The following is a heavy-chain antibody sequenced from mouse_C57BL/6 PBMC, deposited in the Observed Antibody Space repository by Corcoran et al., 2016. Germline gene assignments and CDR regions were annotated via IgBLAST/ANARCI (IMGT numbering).Heavy chain of an antibody. CDR2: ISYDGSN. Sequence: DVQLQESGPGLVKPSQSLSLTCSVTGYSITSGYSWNWLRQFPGNKLEWMGYISYDGSNNYNPSLKNRISITRDTSKNQFFLKLNSVTTEDTATYYCARGVYDGYYVGYFDVWGTGTTVTVSS. CDR1: GYSITSGYS. CDR3: ARGVYDGYYVGYFDV. J-gene: IGHJ1*03. V-gene: IGHV3-6*01. D-gene: IGHD2-3*01.